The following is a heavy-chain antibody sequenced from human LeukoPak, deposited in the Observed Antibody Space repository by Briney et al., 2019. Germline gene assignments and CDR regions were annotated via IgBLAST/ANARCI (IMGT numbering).Heavy chain of an antibody. D-gene: IGHD6-13*01. CDR3: ARGAEAETSPLDY. J-gene: IGHJ4*02. Sequence: ASVKVSCKASGYTFTGYYMHWVRQAPGQGLEWLGWINPKTGAADYAQQFRGRITMTRDTSINTDYMEMKRVTSDDTAVYYCARGAEAETSPLDYWGQGTLVTVSS. CDR1: GYTFTGYY. CDR2: INPKTGAA. V-gene: IGHV1-2*02.